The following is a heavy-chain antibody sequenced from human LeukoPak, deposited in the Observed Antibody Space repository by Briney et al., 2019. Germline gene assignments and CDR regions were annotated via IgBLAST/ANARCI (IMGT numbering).Heavy chain of an antibody. Sequence: GASVKVSCKASGYTFTGYYMHWVRQPPGQGLEWMGWINPNSGGTNYAQKFQGWVTMTRDTSISTAYMELSRLRSDDTAVYYCARGGITGTTRGPTRLNDAFDIWGQGTMVTVSS. CDR3: ARGGITGTTRGPTRLNDAFDI. V-gene: IGHV1-2*04. CDR1: GYTFTGYY. CDR2: INPNSGGT. D-gene: IGHD1-20*01. J-gene: IGHJ3*02.